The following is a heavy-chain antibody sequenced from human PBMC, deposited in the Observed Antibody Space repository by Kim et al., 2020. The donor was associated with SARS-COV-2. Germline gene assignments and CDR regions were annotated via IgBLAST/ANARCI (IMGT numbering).Heavy chain of an antibody. D-gene: IGHD3-3*01. CDR1: GGSFSGYY. CDR3: ARGGTIFGVVTRRAFDI. J-gene: IGHJ3*02. CDR2: INHSGST. V-gene: IGHV4-34*01. Sequence: SETLSLTCAVYGGSFSGYYWSWIRQPPGKGLEWIGEINHSGSTNYNPSLKSRVTISVDTSKNQFSLKLSSVTAADTAVYYCARGGTIFGVVTRRAFDIWGQGTMVTVSS.